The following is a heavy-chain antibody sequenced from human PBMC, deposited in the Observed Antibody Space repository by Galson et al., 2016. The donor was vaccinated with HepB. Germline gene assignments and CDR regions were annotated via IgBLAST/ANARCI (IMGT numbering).Heavy chain of an antibody. CDR2: MYFSGST. D-gene: IGHD6-19*01. CDR3: ARDRGKGSGREDFQH. V-gene: IGHV4-59*01. J-gene: IGHJ1*01. Sequence: TLSLTCSVSGGSISPFYWSWIRQPPGKGLEWIGYMYFSGSTNCNPSLKSRVTMSVDTSKNQFSLKLSSVTAADTAVYYCARDRGKGSGREDFQHWGQGTLVTVSS. CDR1: GGSISPFY.